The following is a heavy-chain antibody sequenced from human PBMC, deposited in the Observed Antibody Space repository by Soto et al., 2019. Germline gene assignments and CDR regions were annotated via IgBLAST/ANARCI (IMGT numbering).Heavy chain of an antibody. CDR1: CYTFNNYG. D-gene: IGHD2-15*01. CDR2: IGPYNGNT. Sequence: QVQLVQSGAEVKKPGASVKVSCQASCYTFNNYGISWVRQAPGQGLEWMGWIGPYNGNTDHAQNFQGRVTMTTDTSTNTAYMELRSLRSDDTALYYCARCYCSVGSCYTCWHFDLWGRGTLVTVSS. V-gene: IGHV1-18*01. J-gene: IGHJ2*01. CDR3: ARCYCSVGSCYTCWHFDL.